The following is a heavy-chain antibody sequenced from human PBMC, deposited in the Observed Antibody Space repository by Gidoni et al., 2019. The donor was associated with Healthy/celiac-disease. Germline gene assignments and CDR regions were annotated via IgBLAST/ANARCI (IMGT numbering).Heavy chain of an antibody. CDR2: ISSSSSYI. CDR1: GFTFSSYS. J-gene: IGHJ6*02. CDR3: ARDGTQVLYYYGMDV. Sequence: EVQLVESGGGLVKPGGSLRLSCAASGFTFSSYSMNWVRQAPGKGLEWVSSISSSSSYIYYADSVKGRFTISRDNAKNSLYLQMNRLRAEDTAVYYCARDGTQVLYYYGMDVWGQGTTVTVSS. V-gene: IGHV3-21*01. D-gene: IGHD1-26*01.